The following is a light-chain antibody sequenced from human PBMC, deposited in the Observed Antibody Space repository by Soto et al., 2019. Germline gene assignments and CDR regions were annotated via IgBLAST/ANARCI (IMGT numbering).Light chain of an antibody. Sequence: QSALTQPRSVYGSPGQSVTISCTGTSSDVGDYNYVSWYQQHPGKAPKLMICDVSKRPSGVPDRFSGSKSGNTASLTISGLQAEDEADYYCCSYAGNYAFVFGTGTKLTVL. CDR3: CSYAGNYAFV. CDR2: DVS. V-gene: IGLV2-11*01. J-gene: IGLJ1*01. CDR1: SSDVGDYNY.